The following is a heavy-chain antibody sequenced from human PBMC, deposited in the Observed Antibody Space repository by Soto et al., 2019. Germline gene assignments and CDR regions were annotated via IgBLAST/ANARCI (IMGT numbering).Heavy chain of an antibody. D-gene: IGHD1-20*01. CDR3: AREGNWNDGYYYYGMDV. CDR1: GGTFSSYA. V-gene: IGHV1-69*06. J-gene: IGHJ6*02. Sequence: QVQLVQSGAEVKKPGSSVKVSCKASGGTFSSYAISWVRQAPGQGLEWMGGIIPIFGTANYAQKFQGRVTITADKSTSTAYMELSSLRSEDTAVYYCAREGNWNDGYYYYGMDVWVQGTTVTVSS. CDR2: IIPIFGTA.